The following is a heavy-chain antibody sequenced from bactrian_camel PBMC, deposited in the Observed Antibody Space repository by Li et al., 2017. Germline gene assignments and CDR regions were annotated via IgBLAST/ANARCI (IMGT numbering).Heavy chain of an antibody. CDR2: IYPGGGST. V-gene: IGHV3S40*01. CDR1: PTSYSSGT. D-gene: IGHD3*01. J-gene: IGHJ4*01. CDR3: AADETWEPPGPWGAKAVPGPLLVGRYKF. Sequence: DVQLVESGGGSVQAGGSLKLSCVVSPTSYSSGTMAWFRQDPGKEREGVAAIYPGGGSTIYADSVKGRFTISHDKAENTVHLQTRDLEPDDTAMYYCAADETWEPPGPWGAKAVPGPLLVGRYKFWGQGTQVTVS.